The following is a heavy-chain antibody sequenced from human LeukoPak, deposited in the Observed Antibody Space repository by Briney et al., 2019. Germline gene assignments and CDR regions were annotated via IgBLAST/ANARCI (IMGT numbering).Heavy chain of an antibody. D-gene: IGHD6-19*01. CDR1: GYTFTSYG. V-gene: IGHV1-18*04. CDR2: ISAYNGNT. J-gene: IGHJ3*02. Sequence: GASVKVSCKASGYTFTSYGISWVRQAPGQGLEWMGCISAYNGNTNYAQKLQGRVTMTTDTSTSTAYMELRSLRSDDTAVYYCARDERQWLVPDAFDIWGQGTMVTVSS. CDR3: ARDERQWLVPDAFDI.